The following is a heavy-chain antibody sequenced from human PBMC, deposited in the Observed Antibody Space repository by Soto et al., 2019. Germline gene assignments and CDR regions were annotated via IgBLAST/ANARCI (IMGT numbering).Heavy chain of an antibody. V-gene: IGHV4-4*07. J-gene: IGHJ6*02. D-gene: IGHD3-16*01. CDR3: ARGPRGYVYYHGMDV. Sequence: SETLSLTCTVSGGSISSYYVSWIRQSAGKGLEWIGRIDTSGTTNYNPSLKSRVTMSVDASKSQFSLNLSSVTAADTAVYYCARGPRGYVYYHGMDVWGQGXTVTVSS. CDR1: GGSISSYY. CDR2: IDTSGTT.